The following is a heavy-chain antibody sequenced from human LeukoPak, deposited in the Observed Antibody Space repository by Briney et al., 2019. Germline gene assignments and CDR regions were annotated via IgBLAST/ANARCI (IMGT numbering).Heavy chain of an antibody. CDR2: ISGSGGGP. D-gene: IGHD6-19*01. CDR3: AKDRVALAGIGLDY. Sequence: GASLRLTCAASGVTFSSYAMSWVRQAPGKGLEWVSSISGSGGGPYYADSVKGRFTISRDNSNNTLYLEMNSLRADDTAVYYCAKDRVALAGIGLDYWGRGTLVTVSS. V-gene: IGHV3-23*01. CDR1: GVTFSSYA. J-gene: IGHJ4*02.